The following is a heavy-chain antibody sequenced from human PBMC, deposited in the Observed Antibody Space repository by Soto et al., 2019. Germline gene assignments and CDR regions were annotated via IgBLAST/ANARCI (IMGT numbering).Heavy chain of an antibody. CDR3: AKATPVTAFDY. Sequence: QVQLVESGGGVVQPGRSLRLSCAASGFTFSSYGMHWVRQAPGKGLEWVAVISYDGSNKYYADSVKGRFTISRDNSKNTLYLQMNSLRAEDTAVYYCAKATPVTAFDYWGQGTLVTVSS. V-gene: IGHV3-30*18. D-gene: IGHD4-17*01. J-gene: IGHJ4*02. CDR1: GFTFSSYG. CDR2: ISYDGSNK.